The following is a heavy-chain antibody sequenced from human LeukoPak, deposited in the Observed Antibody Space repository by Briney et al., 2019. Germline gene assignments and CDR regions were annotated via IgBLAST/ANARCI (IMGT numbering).Heavy chain of an antibody. J-gene: IGHJ4*02. CDR3: AKDRWQQPDYLFDY. CDR2: LWYDGSFE. V-gene: IGHV3-33*06. D-gene: IGHD6-13*01. Sequence: GGSLRLSCAASGFSFSSYGMHWVRQAPGKGLGWVAILWYDGSFEYYADSVKGRFTISRNNSKNTLYLQMNSLRAEDTAVYYCAKDRWQQPDYLFDYWGQGTLVTVSS. CDR1: GFSFSSYG.